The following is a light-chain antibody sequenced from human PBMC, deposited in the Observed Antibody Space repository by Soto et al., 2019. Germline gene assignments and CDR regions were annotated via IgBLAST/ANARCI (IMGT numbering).Light chain of an antibody. V-gene: IGLV4-69*01. CDR3: QTWGTGIQV. Sequence: QLVLTQSPSASASLGASVKLTCTLSSGHSSYAIAWHQQHPEKGPRYLMKLNSAGSHSKGDGIPDRFSGSSSGAERYLTIARLQSEDGADYYCQTWGTGIQVFGGGTKVTVL. CDR1: SGHSSYA. J-gene: IGLJ2*01. CDR2: LNSAGSH.